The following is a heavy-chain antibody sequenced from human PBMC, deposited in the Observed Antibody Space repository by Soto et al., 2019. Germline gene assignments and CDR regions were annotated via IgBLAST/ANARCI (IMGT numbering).Heavy chain of an antibody. CDR3: ARGGPIAAAGTYWFDP. Sequence: ASVKVSCKASGGTFSSYAISWVRQAPGQGLEWMGGIIPIFGTANYAQKFQGRVTITADESTSTAYMELSSLRSEDTAVYYCARGGPIAAAGTYWFDPWGQGTLVTVSS. J-gene: IGHJ5*02. V-gene: IGHV1-69*13. CDR2: IIPIFGTA. CDR1: GGTFSSYA. D-gene: IGHD6-13*01.